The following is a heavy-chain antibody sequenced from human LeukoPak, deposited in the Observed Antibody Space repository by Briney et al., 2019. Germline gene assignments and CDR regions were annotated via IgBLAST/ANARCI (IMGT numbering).Heavy chain of an antibody. CDR1: GDSIRSGTYY. J-gene: IGHJ4*02. D-gene: IGHD2-15*01. CDR3: AREESGYCDGGSCPYYFDY. CDR2: IYTSGGT. V-gene: IGHV4-61*02. Sequence: SETLSLTCSVSGDSIRSGTYYWSWIRQPAGKGLEWIGRIYTSGGTNYNPSLKSRVTISVDTTKNQFSLKLNSVTAADAAVYYCAREESGYCDGGSCPYYFDYWGQGTLVTVSS.